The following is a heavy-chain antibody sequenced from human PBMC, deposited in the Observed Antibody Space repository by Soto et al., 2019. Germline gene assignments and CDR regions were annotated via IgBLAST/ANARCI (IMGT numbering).Heavy chain of an antibody. D-gene: IGHD2-15*01. J-gene: IGHJ6*02. V-gene: IGHV3-23*01. CDR1: GFTFTNYA. CDR3: AMSATPYYYGLDV. CDR2: ISGSGDST. Sequence: EVQVLESGGGLVQPGGSLRLSCAASGFTFTNYAMNWVRQAPGKGLEWVSAISGSGDSTYYADSVKGRFTISRDNSKNTLNLQMNSLRAEDTAVYYCAMSATPYYYGLDVWGQGPTVTVSS.